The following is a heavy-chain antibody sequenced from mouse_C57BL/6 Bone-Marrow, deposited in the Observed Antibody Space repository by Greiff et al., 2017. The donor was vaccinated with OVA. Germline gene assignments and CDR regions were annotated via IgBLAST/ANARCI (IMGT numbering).Heavy chain of an antibody. D-gene: IGHD1-1*01. CDR3: ARRTTPLYYFDY. CDR1: GYAFSSSW. Sequence: QVQLQQSGPELVKPGASVKISCKASGYAFSSSWMNWVKQRPGKGLEWIGRIYPGDGDTNYNGKFKGKATLTADKSSSTAYMQLSSLTSEDSAVYFCARRTTPLYYFDYWGQGTTLTVSS. CDR2: IYPGDGDT. V-gene: IGHV1-82*01. J-gene: IGHJ2*01.